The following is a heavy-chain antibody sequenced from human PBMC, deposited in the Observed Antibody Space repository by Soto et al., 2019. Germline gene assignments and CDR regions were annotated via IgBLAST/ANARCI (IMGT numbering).Heavy chain of an antibody. CDR2: IIPILGIA. CDR1: GGTFSSYT. Sequence: GASVKVSCKASGGTFSSYTISWVRQAPGQGLEWMGRIIPILGIANYAQKFQGRVTITADKSTSTAYMELSSLRSEDTAVYYCARESYGSGSYYNFWGKGTTVTVSS. CDR3: ARESYGSGSYYNF. V-gene: IGHV1-69*04. D-gene: IGHD3-10*01. J-gene: IGHJ6*04.